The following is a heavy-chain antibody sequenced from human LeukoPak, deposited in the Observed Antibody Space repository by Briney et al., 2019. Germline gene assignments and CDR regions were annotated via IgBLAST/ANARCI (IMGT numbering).Heavy chain of an antibody. D-gene: IGHD4-17*01. CDR3: AKTRYDYGVGFDY. Sequence: GGSLRLSCAASGFTFSNYWMHWVRQAPGKGLVWVSRINSDGSSTSYADSVKSRFTISRDNAKNTLFLQMNSLRAEDTAVYYCAKTRYDYGVGFDYWGQGTLVTVSS. CDR1: GFTFSNYW. CDR2: INSDGSST. V-gene: IGHV3-74*01. J-gene: IGHJ4*02.